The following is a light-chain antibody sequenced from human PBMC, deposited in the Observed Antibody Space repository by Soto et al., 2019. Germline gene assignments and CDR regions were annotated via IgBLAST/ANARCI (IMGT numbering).Light chain of an antibody. Sequence: EILMTQSPATVSVSPGERATLSCRASQNVINSVAWYQQKPGQAPRLLIYGASSRATGTPARISGSGSGTEVTLTISSAQSEDFAVYYCQHYHTWPLAFGGGTKVEIK. CDR1: QNVINS. J-gene: IGKJ4*01. CDR3: QHYHTWPLA. CDR2: GAS. V-gene: IGKV3-15*01.